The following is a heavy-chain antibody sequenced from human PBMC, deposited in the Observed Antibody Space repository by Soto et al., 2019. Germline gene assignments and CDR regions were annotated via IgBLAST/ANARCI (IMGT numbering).Heavy chain of an antibody. CDR1: GFTCSSYA. D-gene: IGHD6-19*01. Sequence: EVQLLESGGGLVQPGGSLRLSCAASGFTCSSYAMSWVRQAPGKGLEWVSAITGSGGSTYYADSVKGRFTISRDNSKNTLYLQMNSLRAEDTAVYYCAKDRIAVAGGASDYWGQGTLVTVSS. CDR3: AKDRIAVAGGASDY. V-gene: IGHV3-23*01. CDR2: ITGSGGST. J-gene: IGHJ4*02.